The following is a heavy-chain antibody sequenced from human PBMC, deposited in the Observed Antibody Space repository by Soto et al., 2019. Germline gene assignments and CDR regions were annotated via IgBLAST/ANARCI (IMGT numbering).Heavy chain of an antibody. D-gene: IGHD2-2*01. V-gene: IGHV5-51*01. J-gene: IGHJ4*02. Sequence: PGESLKISCKGSGSSFTTYWIGWVRQMPGKGLEWMGIIYPGDFDTRYSPSFQGQVTISADKSISTAYLRWRSLKASDTAMNYCARASVKFVYPYYFDYWGQGTQVTSPQ. CDR1: GSSFTTYW. CDR3: ARASVKFVYPYYFDY. CDR2: IYPGDFDT.